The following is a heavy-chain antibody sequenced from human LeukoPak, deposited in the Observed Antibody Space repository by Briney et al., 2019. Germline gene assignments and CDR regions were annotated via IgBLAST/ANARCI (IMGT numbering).Heavy chain of an antibody. CDR3: AKLGFGEPIGDY. D-gene: IGHD3-10*01. CDR1: GFPFRSYS. V-gene: IGHV3-30*02. J-gene: IGHJ4*02. CDR2: IRYDGSNK. Sequence: GGSLRLSCAASGFPFRSYSMNWVRQAPGKGLEWVAFIRYDGSNKYYADSVKGRFTISRDNSKNTLYLQMNSLRAEDTAVYYCAKLGFGEPIGDYWGQGTLVTVSS.